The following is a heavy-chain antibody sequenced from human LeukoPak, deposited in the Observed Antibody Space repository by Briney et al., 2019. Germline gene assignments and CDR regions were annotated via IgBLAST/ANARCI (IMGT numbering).Heavy chain of an antibody. Sequence: ASVKVSCKASGYTFTSYGISWVRQAPGQGLEWMGWLNPNSGGTNYAQKFQGRVTMTRDTSISTAYMELSRLRSDDTAVYYCARDQSPKGAGWHNWFDPWGQGTLVTVSS. J-gene: IGHJ5*02. D-gene: IGHD4/OR15-4a*01. CDR1: GYTFTSYG. V-gene: IGHV1-2*02. CDR2: LNPNSGGT. CDR3: ARDQSPKGAGWHNWFDP.